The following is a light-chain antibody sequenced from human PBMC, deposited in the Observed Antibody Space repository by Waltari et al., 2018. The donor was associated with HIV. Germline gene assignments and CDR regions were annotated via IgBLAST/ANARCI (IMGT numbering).Light chain of an antibody. Sequence: EIVLTQSPATLSLSPGEGATLSCRASQSFGIYLAWYQQKPGQAPRLLFSDASTRATGIPARFSGSGSGTDFTLTISSLEPEDFGVYYCHQRSDWDTFGQGTRLEIK. J-gene: IGKJ2*01. CDR3: HQRSDWDT. CDR2: DAS. V-gene: IGKV3-11*01. CDR1: QSFGIY.